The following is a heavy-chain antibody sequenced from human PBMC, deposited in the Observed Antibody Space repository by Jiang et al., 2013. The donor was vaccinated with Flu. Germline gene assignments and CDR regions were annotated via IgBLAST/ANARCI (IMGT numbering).Heavy chain of an antibody. CDR3: ASEPSHYYYYGMDV. V-gene: IGHV1-69*04. CDR2: IIPILGIA. J-gene: IGHJ6*04. Sequence: SGAEVKKPGSSVKVSCKASGGTFSSYAISWVRQAPGQGLEWMGRIIPILGIANYAQKFQGRVTITADKSTSTAYMELSSLRSEDTAVYYCASEPSHYYYYGMDVWGKGTTVTVSS. CDR1: GGTFSSYA.